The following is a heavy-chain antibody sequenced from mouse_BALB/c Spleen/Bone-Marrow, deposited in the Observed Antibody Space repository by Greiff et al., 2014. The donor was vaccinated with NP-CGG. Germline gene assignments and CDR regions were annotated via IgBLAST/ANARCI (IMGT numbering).Heavy chain of an antibody. J-gene: IGHJ1*01. CDR1: GFNIKDTY. V-gene: IGHV14-3*02. CDR2: IDPANGNT. D-gene: IGHD1-1*01. CDR3: ASYYYGRYFDV. Sequence: EVQLVESGAELVKPGASVKLSCTASGFNIKDTYMHWVKQRPEQGLEWIGRIDPANGNTKYDPKFQGKATITAYTSSNTAYLQLSSLTSEDTAVYYCASYYYGRYFDVWGAGTTVTVSS.